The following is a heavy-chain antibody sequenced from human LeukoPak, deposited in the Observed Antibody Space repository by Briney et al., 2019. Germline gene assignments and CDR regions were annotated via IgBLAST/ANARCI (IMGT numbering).Heavy chain of an antibody. V-gene: IGHV1-8*03. CDR1: GYTFTSYD. Sequence: ASVKVSCKASGYTFTSYDINWVQQATGQALEWMGWMNPNSGNTGYAQKFQGRVTITRNTSTSTAYMEMSSLRPEDTVVYYCARRGRNGFVVVPAATYYYYYMDVWGKGTTVTVSS. CDR2: MNPNSGNT. CDR3: ARRGRNGFVVVPAATYYYYYMDV. J-gene: IGHJ6*03. D-gene: IGHD2-2*01.